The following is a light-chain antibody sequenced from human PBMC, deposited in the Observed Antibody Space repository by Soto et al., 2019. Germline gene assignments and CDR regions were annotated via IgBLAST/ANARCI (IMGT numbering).Light chain of an antibody. CDR3: TSYVGNDIWV. J-gene: IGLJ3*02. CDR1: SSDVGAYKY. V-gene: IGLV2-8*01. CDR2: EVT. Sequence: QSALTQPPSASGSPGQSVTISCTGTSSDVGAYKYVSWYQQYPGKAPKLMIYEVTKRPSGVPDRFSGSKSGNTASLTVSGLHDEDEAYYYCTSYVGNDIWVFGGGTKLTVL.